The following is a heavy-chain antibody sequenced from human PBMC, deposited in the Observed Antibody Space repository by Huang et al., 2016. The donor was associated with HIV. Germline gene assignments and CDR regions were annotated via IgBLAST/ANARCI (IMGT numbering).Heavy chain of an antibody. CDR1: TFSFGGYW. J-gene: IGHJ6*02. Sequence: VESGGRLVQPGGSIRLSCVGSTFSFGGYWMSWVRQTAGKGLEWVANSKQEESEKYYVESVKGRFNISRDNAKKILFLQMDNVRVEDTATYYCATKTGAMDIWGQGTAVTVS. CDR3: ATKTGAMDI. V-gene: IGHV3-7*01. CDR2: SKQEESEK. D-gene: IGHD1-7*01.